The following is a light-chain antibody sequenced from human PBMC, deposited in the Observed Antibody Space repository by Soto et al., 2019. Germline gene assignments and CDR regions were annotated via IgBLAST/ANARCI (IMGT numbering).Light chain of an antibody. Sequence: DIQMIQSPSSLSASVGDRVTVTCRASQSISTYLYWYQQKPGKAPKLLIYAASSLETGVSSRFSGSGSGTDFTLTISSLIPEDFATYFCQQSYTTPFTFGLGTKVDIK. CDR3: QQSYTTPFT. V-gene: IGKV1-39*01. CDR1: QSISTY. J-gene: IGKJ3*01. CDR2: AAS.